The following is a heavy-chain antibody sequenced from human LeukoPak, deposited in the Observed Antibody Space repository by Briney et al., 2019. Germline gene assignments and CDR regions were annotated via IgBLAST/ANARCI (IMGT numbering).Heavy chain of an antibody. CDR1: GGSISSYY. Sequence: PSETLSLTCTVSGGSISSYYWSWIRQPPGKGLEWIGYIYTSGSTNYNPSLKSRVTISVDTSENQFSLKLSSVTAADTAVYYCAGSYSGYEGYFDYWGQGTLVTVSS. CDR2: IYTSGST. CDR3: AGSYSGYEGYFDY. D-gene: IGHD5-12*01. V-gene: IGHV4-4*09. J-gene: IGHJ4*02.